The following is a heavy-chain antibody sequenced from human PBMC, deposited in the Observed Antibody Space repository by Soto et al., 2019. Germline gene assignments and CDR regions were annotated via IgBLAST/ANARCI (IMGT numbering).Heavy chain of an antibody. D-gene: IGHD5-12*01. CDR1: GFIFDEYA. J-gene: IGHJ4*02. CDR3: AKDKTPRAYSGYEPSFNS. V-gene: IGHV3-9*01. CDR2: INWTGDIV. Sequence: EVLLEESGGGLVQSGRSLRLSCATSGFIFDEYAIHWVRQSPGKGLEWVSGINWTGDIVGYADSVKGRFTISRDSAETSLYLQMSSLRPEDTAFYYCAKDKTPRAYSGYEPSFNSWGQGTLVTVSS.